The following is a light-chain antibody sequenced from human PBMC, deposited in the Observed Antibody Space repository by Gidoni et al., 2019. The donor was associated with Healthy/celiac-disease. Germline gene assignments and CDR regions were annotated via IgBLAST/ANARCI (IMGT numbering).Light chain of an antibody. CDR3: QQSYSTPYT. J-gene: IGKJ2*01. Sequence: DIQMTQSPSSLSASVGDRVTITCRASQSISSYLNWYQQKQGKDPKLLIYDASSLQSGGPSRFSGSGSGTDFTLTISSLQPEDFATYYCQQSYSTPYTLGQGTKLEIK. CDR1: QSISSY. V-gene: IGKV1-39*01. CDR2: DAS.